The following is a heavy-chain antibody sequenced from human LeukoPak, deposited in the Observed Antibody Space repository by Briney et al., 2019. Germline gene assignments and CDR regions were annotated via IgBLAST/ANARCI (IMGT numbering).Heavy chain of an antibody. CDR3: AKDDDWGRFNH. J-gene: IGHJ1*01. Sequence: QPGGSLRLSCAASGFTFSSYGMHWVRQAPGKGLEWVSGISPRGDITYYKDSVRGRFTISRDNFKNTVSLQLNSLRAEDTAMYYCAKDDDWGRFNHWGQGTLVTVSS. CDR1: GFTFSSYG. CDR2: ISPRGDIT. V-gene: IGHV3-NL1*01. D-gene: IGHD3-16*01.